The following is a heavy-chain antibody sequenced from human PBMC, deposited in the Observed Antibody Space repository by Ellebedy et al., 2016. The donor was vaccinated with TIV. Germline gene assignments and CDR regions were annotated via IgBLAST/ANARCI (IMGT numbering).Heavy chain of an antibody. Sequence: GSLRLXXAVYGGSFSDYFWGWIRQPPGKGLEWIGEISHSGSTNYNPSLKSRVTISVDTSKNQFSLKLSSVTAADTAIYYCARVVDYDVLTGYYLWYFDYWGQGTLVTVSS. J-gene: IGHJ4*02. D-gene: IGHD3-9*01. V-gene: IGHV4-34*01. CDR3: ARVVDYDVLTGYYLWYFDY. CDR1: GGSFSDYF. CDR2: ISHSGST.